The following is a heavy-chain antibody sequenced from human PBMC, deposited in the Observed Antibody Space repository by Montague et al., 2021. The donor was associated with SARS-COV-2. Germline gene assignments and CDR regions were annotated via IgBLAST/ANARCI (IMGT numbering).Heavy chain of an antibody. CDR1: GGSIRSNY. CDR3: ASVCPRRLLFVPYFDY. J-gene: IGHJ4*02. Sequence: SETLSLTCTVSGGSIRSNYWCWGRKRPRKGLELNGFIYYSGSTNNNPTLKSRVTITVDTSKNKYSLTLSSVTAADAAAYYCASVCPRRLLFVPYFDYWGQGTLVTVSS. D-gene: IGHD5-24*01. V-gene: IGHV4-59*01. CDR2: IYYSGST.